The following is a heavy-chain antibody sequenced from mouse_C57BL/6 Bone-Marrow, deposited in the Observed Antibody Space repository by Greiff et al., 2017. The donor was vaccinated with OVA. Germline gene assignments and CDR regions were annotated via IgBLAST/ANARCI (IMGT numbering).Heavy chain of an antibody. CDR2: IYPGDGDT. D-gene: IGHD3-3*01. V-gene: IGHV1-82*01. Sequence: QVQLQQSGPELVKPGASVKISCKASGYAFSSSWMNWVQQRPGKGLEWIGRIYPGDGDTNYNGKFKGKATLTADKSSSTAYMQLSSLTSEDSAVYFGARGGGTADFDVWGTGTTVTVSS. J-gene: IGHJ1*03. CDR3: ARGGGTADFDV. CDR1: GYAFSSSW.